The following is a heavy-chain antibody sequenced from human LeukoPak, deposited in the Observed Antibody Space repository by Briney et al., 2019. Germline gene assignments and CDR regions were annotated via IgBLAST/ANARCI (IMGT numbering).Heavy chain of an antibody. CDR1: GFTFSSYL. V-gene: IGHV3-74*01. J-gene: IGHJ5*02. Sequence: PGGSLRLSCAASGFTFSSYLMHWVRQAPGKGLEWVSRINGDGTTTNYADSAKGRFTISRDNAKNTLYLEMNSLRAEDTAVYYCSRRVDATRWFDPWGQGTLVTVSS. D-gene: IGHD2-15*01. CDR2: INGDGTTT. CDR3: SRRVDATRWFDP.